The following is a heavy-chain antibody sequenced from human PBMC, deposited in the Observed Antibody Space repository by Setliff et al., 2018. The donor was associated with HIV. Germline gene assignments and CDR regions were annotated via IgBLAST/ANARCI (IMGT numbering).Heavy chain of an antibody. J-gene: IGHJ5*02. D-gene: IGHD6-13*01. V-gene: IGHV1-46*01. CDR3: ASSNWQLVADH. CDR2: INPNGGST. Sequence: ASVKVSCKASGYTSTDYYLHWVRQAPGQGPEWMGLINPNGGSTIYAQKFEDRLTVTSDTATTTLYMELRSLRFDDTAMYYCASSNWQLVADHWGQGTPVTVSS. CDR1: GYTSTDYY.